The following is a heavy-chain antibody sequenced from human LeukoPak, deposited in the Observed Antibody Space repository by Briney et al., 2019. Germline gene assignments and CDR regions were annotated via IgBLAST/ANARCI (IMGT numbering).Heavy chain of an antibody. CDR3: ASGTEDYGSGSYYLYY. CDR1: GGSISSYY. J-gene: IGHJ4*02. CDR2: IYYSGST. D-gene: IGHD3-10*01. V-gene: IGHV4-59*01. Sequence: SETLSLTCTVSGGSISSYYWSWIRQPPGKGLEWIGYIYYSGSTNYNPSLKSRVTISVDTSKNQFSLELSSVTAADTAVYYCASGTEDYGSGSYYLYYWGQGTLVTVSS.